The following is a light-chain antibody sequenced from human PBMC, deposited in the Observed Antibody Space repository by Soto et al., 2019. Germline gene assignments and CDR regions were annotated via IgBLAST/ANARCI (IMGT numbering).Light chain of an antibody. CDR3: SSYADIYTYV. V-gene: IGLV2-11*01. J-gene: IGLJ1*01. Sequence: HSVLTQPRSVSGSPGQSVAISCTGTSSDVGGYNYVYWYQQHPGKAPKLMIYDVNRRPSGVPDRFSGSKSGNTASLTISGLQSEDEADYYCSSYADIYTYVFGTGTKLTVL. CDR2: DVN. CDR1: SSDVGGYNY.